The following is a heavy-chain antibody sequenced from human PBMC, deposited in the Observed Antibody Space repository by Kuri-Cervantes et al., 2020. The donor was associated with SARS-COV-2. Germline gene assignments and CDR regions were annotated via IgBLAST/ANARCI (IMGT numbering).Heavy chain of an antibody. CDR2: INPNSGNT. J-gene: IGHJ4*02. CDR3: ARATHYDSSGYYYSFDY. Sequence: ASVKVSCKASGYTFTGYYMHWVRQAPGQGLEWMGWINPNSGNTGYAQKFQGRVTITRNTSISTAYMELSSLRSEDTAVYYCARATHYDSSGYYYSFDYWGQGTLVTVSS. CDR1: GYTFTGYY. V-gene: IGHV1-8*03. D-gene: IGHD3-22*01.